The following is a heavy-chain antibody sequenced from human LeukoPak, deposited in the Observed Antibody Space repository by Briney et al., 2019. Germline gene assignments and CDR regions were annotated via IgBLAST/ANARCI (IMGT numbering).Heavy chain of an antibody. CDR3: ARVPPLYDFWSGYTPNDAFDI. J-gene: IGHJ3*02. D-gene: IGHD3-3*01. V-gene: IGHV1-18*01. CDR2: ISAYNGNT. Sequence: ASVKVSCKASGYTFTSYGISWVRQAPGQGLEWMGWISAYNGNTNYAQKLQGRVTMTTDTSTSRAYMELRSLRSDDTAVYYCARVPPLYDFWSGYTPNDAFDIWGQGTMVTVSS. CDR1: GYTFTSYG.